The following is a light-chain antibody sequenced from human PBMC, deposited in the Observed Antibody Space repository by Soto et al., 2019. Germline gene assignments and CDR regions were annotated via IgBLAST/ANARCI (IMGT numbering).Light chain of an antibody. CDR1: KNDIGVYDF. CDR3: NSYTTSNTFV. CDR2: EVI. J-gene: IGLJ1*01. V-gene: IGLV2-18*02. Sequence: QSALTQPPSASGSPGQSVTISCTGTKNDIGVYDFVSWYQHHPGKALRLIIYEVINRPSGVSDRFSGSKSGNTASLTISGLQSEDEADYSCNSYTTSNTFVFGSGTKVTVL.